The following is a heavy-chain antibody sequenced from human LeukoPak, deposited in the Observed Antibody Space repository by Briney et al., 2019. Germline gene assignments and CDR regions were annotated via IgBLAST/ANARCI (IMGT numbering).Heavy chain of an antibody. V-gene: IGHV1-8*03. D-gene: IGHD1-26*01. CDR3: AREQYGGSYWVY. CDR2: MNPNSGNT. Sequence: GASVKVSCKASGYTFTGYYMHWVRQATGQGLELMGWMNPNSGNTGYAQKFQGRVTITRNTSISTAYMELSSLRSEDTAVYYCAREQYGGSYWVYWGQGTLVTVSS. J-gene: IGHJ4*02. CDR1: GYTFTGYY.